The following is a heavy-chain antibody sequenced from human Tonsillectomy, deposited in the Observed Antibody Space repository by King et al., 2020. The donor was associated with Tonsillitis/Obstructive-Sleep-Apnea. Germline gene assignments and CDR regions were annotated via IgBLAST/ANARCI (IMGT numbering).Heavy chain of an antibody. V-gene: IGHV1-69*01. D-gene: IGHD2-2*01. CDR3: ARETKVGRPAAKGSVYFQH. CDR1: VGTFSSYA. J-gene: IGHJ1*01. Sequence: VQLVESGAEVKKPGSSVKVSCKASVGTFSSYAISWVRQAPGQGLEWMGGIIPIFGTANYAQKFQGRVTITADESTRTAYMELGSLRSEDTAVYYCARETKVGRPAAKGSVYFQHWGQGTLVTVSS. CDR2: IIPIFGTA.